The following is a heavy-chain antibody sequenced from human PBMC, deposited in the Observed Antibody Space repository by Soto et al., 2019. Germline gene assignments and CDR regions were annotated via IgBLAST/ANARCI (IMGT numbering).Heavy chain of an antibody. CDR3: ARGRGSGSLFKYYFDY. Sequence: QVQLVQSGAEVKKPGASVKVSCKASGYTFTSYDINWVRQATGQGLEWMGWMNPNSGNTGYAQKFQCRVTMTRNTSIRTAYMELSSLRSEDTAVYYCARGRGSGSLFKYYFDYWGQGTLVTVSS. D-gene: IGHD1-26*01. V-gene: IGHV1-8*01. CDR1: GYTFTSYD. J-gene: IGHJ4*02. CDR2: MNPNSGNT.